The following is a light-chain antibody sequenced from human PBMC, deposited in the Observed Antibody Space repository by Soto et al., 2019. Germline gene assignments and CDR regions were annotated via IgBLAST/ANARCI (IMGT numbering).Light chain of an antibody. J-gene: IGLJ2*01. CDR3: QAWDSSTAV. CDR2: QDS. Sequence: SYELTQSPSVSVSPGQTASITCSGDKLGDQYACWYQQKPGQSPVLVIYQDSKRPSGIPERFSGSNSGNTATLTISGTQAMDEADYYCQAWDSSTAVFGGGTKVTVL. CDR1: KLGDQY. V-gene: IGLV3-1*01.